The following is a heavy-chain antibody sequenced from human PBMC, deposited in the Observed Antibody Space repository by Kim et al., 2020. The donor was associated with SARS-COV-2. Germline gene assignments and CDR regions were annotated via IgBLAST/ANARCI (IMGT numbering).Heavy chain of an antibody. V-gene: IGHV3-33*06. CDR1: GFTFSSYG. CDR2: IWYDGSNK. J-gene: IGHJ5*02. D-gene: IGHD6-13*01. CDR3: AKDLFFASWRSSSSWYPSWFDP. Sequence: GGSLRLSCAASGFTFSSYGMHWVRQAPGKGLEWVAVIWYDGSNKYYADSVKGRFTISRDNSKNTLYLQMNSLRAEDTAVYYCAKDLFFASWRSSSSWYPSWFDPWGQGTLVTVSS.